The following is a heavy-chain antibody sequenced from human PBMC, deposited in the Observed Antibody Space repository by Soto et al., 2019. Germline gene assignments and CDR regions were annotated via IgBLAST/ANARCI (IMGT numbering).Heavy chain of an antibody. CDR3: ARFLGELSLERYFDY. V-gene: IGHV3-21*01. D-gene: IGHD3-16*02. CDR2: ISSSSSYI. CDR1: GFTFSSYS. Sequence: TGGSLRLSCAASGFTFSSYSMNWVRQAPGKGLEWVSSISSSSSYIYYADSVKGRFTISRDNAKNSLYLQMNSLRAEDTAVYYCARFLGELSLERYFDYWGQGTLVTVSS. J-gene: IGHJ4*02.